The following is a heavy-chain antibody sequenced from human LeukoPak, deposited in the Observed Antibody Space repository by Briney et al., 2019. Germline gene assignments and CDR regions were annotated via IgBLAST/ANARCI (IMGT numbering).Heavy chain of an antibody. J-gene: IGHJ4*02. Sequence: PGGSLRLSCAASGFTFSCYAMHWVRQAPGKGLEWVAVISYDGSNKYYADSVKGRFTITRDNSKNTLYLQMNSLRAEDTAVYYCARDRVSGFLDYWGQGTLVTVSS. CDR2: ISYDGSNK. D-gene: IGHD5-12*01. CDR1: GFTFSCYA. CDR3: ARDRVSGFLDY. V-gene: IGHV3-30-3*01.